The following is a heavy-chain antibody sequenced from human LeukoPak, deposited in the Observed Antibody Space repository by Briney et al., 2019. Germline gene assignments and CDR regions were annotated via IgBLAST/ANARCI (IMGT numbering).Heavy chain of an antibody. D-gene: IGHD3-10*01. J-gene: IGHJ5*02. CDR2: INPSGGST. CDR3: ARGSELLWFGELFAMGRNWFDP. V-gene: IGHV1-46*01. Sequence: GASVKVSCKASGYTFTSYYMHWVRQAPGQGLEWMGIINPSGGSTSYAQKFQGRVTMTRDMSTSTVYMELSSLRSEDTAVYYCARGSELLWFGELFAMGRNWFDPWGQGTLVTGSS. CDR1: GYTFTSYY.